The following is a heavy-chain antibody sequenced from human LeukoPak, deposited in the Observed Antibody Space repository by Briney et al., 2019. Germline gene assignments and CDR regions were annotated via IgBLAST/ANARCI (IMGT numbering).Heavy chain of an antibody. CDR3: ARDSRGPYSSYVESWFDP. D-gene: IGHD6-6*01. CDR1: GYTFTSYY. Sequence: ASVKVSCKASGYTFTSYYMHWVRQAPGQGLEWMGIINPSGGSTSYAQKFQGRVTMTRDTSTSTVYMELSSLRSEDTAVYYCARDSRGPYSSYVESWFDPWGQGTLVTVSS. CDR2: INPSGGST. J-gene: IGHJ5*02. V-gene: IGHV1-46*01.